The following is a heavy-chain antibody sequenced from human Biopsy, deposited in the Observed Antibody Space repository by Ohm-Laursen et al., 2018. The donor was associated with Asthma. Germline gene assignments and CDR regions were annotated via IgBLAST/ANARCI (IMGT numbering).Heavy chain of an antibody. J-gene: IGHJ1*01. D-gene: IGHD3-3*02. CDR1: GFTFSSYG. Sequence: SLRLSCSASGFTFSSYGMYWVRQAPGKGLEWVAVISYDGSNKYYADSVKGRFTISRDNSKNTLYLQMNSLRAEDTAVYYCARTFHFWSPYHAEHYQLWGQGTLVTVSS. CDR3: ARTFHFWSPYHAEHYQL. V-gene: IGHV3-30*03. CDR2: ISYDGSNK.